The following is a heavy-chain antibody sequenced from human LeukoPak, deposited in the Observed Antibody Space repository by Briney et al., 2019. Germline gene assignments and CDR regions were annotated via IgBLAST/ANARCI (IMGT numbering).Heavy chain of an antibody. CDR2: IWYDGSNK. CDR3: ARGRVYNRYDPLVD. Sequence: GGSLRLSSAASAFTFSSYGMHWVRQAPGKGLEWVAVIWYDGSNKYYADSVKGRFTISRDNAKNSLYLQMNSLRAEDTAVYYCARGRVYNRYDPLVDWCQGTLVTVSS. D-gene: IGHD5-12*01. J-gene: IGHJ4*02. CDR1: AFTFSSYG. V-gene: IGHV3-33*03.